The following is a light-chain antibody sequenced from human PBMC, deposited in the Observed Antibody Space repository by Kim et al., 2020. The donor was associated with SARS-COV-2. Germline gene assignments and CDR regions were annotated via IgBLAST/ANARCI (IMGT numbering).Light chain of an antibody. CDR1: SLRSYY. Sequence: SSELTQDPAVSVALGQTVRITCQGDSLRSYYASWYQQKPGQAPVLVSYGKNNRPSGIPDRFSGSSSGNTASLTITGAPAEDEADYYCNSRGSRGNFVVF. J-gene: IGLJ2*01. CDR2: GKN. CDR3: NSRGSRGNFVV. V-gene: IGLV3-19*01.